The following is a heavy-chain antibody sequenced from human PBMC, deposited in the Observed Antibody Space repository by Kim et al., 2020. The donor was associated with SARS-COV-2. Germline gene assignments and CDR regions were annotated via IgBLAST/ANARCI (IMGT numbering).Heavy chain of an antibody. Sequence: SETLSLTCAVSGGSISSSNWWSWVRQPPGKGLEWIGEIYHSGSTNYNPSLKSRVTISVDTSNNQFSLTLTSVTAADTAVYYCVRADISSWYVRNGMDVWGQGTTVTVSS. CDR1: GGSISSSNW. CDR2: IYHSGST. D-gene: IGHD6-13*01. CDR3: VRADISSWYVRNGMDV. V-gene: IGHV4-4*02. J-gene: IGHJ6*02.